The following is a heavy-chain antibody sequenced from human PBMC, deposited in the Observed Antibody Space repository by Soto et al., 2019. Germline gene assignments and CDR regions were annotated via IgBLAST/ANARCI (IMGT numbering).Heavy chain of an antibody. CDR1: GESFSGYY. D-gene: IGHD1-1*01. CDR3: ASRSTGRNQRVYYYYGMDV. Sequence: PSEYLSRTCAVYGESFSGYYSSWLRQPPGKGLEWIGETNHSGSTNNNQSLKSRVTISVDTSKNQFSLKLSSVTAADTAVYYCASRSTGRNQRVYYYYGMDVWGQGTTVTVSS. CDR2: TNHSGST. V-gene: IGHV4-34*01. J-gene: IGHJ6*02.